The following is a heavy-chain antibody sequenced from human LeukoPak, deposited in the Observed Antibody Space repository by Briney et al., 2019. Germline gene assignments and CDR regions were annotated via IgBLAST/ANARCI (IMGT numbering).Heavy chain of an antibody. CDR1: GFTFSSYS. J-gene: IGHJ6*03. Sequence: GGSLRLSCAASGFTFSSYSMNWVRQAPGKGLEWVSSISSSSSYIYYADSVKGRFTISRDNAKNSLYLQMNSLRAEDTAVYYCARVSYSSGWYDYYYYYMDVWGKGTTVTVSS. CDR3: ARVSYSSGWYDYYYYYMDV. CDR2: ISSSSSYI. D-gene: IGHD6-19*01. V-gene: IGHV3-21*01.